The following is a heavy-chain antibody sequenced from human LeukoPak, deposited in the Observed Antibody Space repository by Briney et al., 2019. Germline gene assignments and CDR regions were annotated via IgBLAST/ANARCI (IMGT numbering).Heavy chain of an antibody. V-gene: IGHV4-39*01. CDR3: ARVVSIVGATNWFDP. D-gene: IGHD1-26*01. J-gene: IGHJ5*02. CDR2: IYYSGST. Sequence: SETLSLTCTVSGGSISSSSYYWGWIRQPPGKGLEWIGSIYYSGSTYYNPSLKSRVTISVDTSKNQFPLKLSSVTAPDTAVYYCARVVSIVGATNWFDPWGQGTLVTVSS. CDR1: GGSISSSSYY.